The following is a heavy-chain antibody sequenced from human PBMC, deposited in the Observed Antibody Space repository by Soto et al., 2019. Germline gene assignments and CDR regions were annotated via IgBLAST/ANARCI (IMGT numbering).Heavy chain of an antibody. CDR3: ARAFPAVAVEY. CDR2: IYYSGST. J-gene: IGHJ4*02. CDR1: GGSRISKNYY. D-gene: IGHD6-19*01. Sequence: GGSRISKNYYWSWIRQPPGKGLEWIGYIYYSGSTYYNPSLKSRVTISVDTSKNQFSLKLSSVTAADTAVYYCARAFPAVAVEYWGQGTLVTVSS. V-gene: IGHV4-30-4*01.